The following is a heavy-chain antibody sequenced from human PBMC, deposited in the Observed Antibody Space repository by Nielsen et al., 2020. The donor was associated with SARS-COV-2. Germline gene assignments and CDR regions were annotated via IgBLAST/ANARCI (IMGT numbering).Heavy chain of an antibody. CDR2: ISSSSSYI. V-gene: IGHV3-21*04. CDR1: GFTFSSYS. Sequence: GESLKISCAASGFTFSSYSMNWVRQAPGKGLEWVSSISSSSSYIYYADSVKGRFTISRDNAKNSLYLQMNSLRAEDTALYHCARLPNPLTTRQPPDIWGQGTMVTVSS. CDR3: ARLPNPLTTRQPPDI. J-gene: IGHJ3*02. D-gene: IGHD4-17*01.